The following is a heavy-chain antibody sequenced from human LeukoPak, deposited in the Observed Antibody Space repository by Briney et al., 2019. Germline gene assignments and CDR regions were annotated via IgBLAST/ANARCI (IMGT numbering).Heavy chain of an antibody. CDR3: ARGRAVRPYNWFDP. D-gene: IGHD6-6*01. Sequence: ASVKVSCKASGYIFTDYYIHWVRQAPGQGLESMGWINAHSGGTKYAQTFQDRVTMTRDTSISTAYMELSRLRHDDTAVYYCARGRAVRPYNWFDPWGQGTLVTVSS. CDR1: GYIFTDYY. J-gene: IGHJ5*02. V-gene: IGHV1-2*02. CDR2: INAHSGGT.